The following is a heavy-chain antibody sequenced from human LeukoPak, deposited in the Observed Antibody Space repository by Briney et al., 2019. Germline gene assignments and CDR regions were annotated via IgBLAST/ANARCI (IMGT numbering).Heavy chain of an antibody. Sequence: SETLSLTCAVYGGSFSGYYWSWIRQPPGKGLEWIGEINHSGSTNYNPSLKSRVTISVDTSKNQFSLKLSSVTAADTAVYYCARAAKYYYGSGTYYYFDYWGQGTLVTVSS. D-gene: IGHD3-10*01. V-gene: IGHV4-34*01. J-gene: IGHJ4*02. CDR1: GGSFSGYY. CDR3: ARAAKYYYGSGTYYYFDY. CDR2: INHSGST.